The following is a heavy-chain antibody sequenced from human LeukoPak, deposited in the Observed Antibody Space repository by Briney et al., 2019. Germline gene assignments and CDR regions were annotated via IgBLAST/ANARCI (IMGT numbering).Heavy chain of an antibody. Sequence: PVASVKVSCKASGGTFSSYAISWVRQAPGQGLEWMGRIIPILGIANYAQKFQGRVTMTEDASTATAYMELSSLRSEDTAVYYCATAHSFASGTYYNGIWFDPWGQGTLVTVSS. V-gene: IGHV1-69*04. D-gene: IGHD3-10*01. J-gene: IGHJ5*02. CDR2: IIPILGIA. CDR1: GGTFSSYA. CDR3: ATAHSFASGTYYNGIWFDP.